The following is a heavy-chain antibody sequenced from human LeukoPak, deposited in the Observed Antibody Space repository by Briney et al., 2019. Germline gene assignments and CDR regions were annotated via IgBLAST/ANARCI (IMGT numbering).Heavy chain of an antibody. CDR2: IYSGGST. V-gene: IGHV3-66*01. CDR1: GFTVSNNY. J-gene: IGHJ4*02. CDR3: ARGFPDYDSSGYHFDN. Sequence: GGSVRLSCAASGFTVSNNYMSWVRQAPGKGLEWVSVIYSGGSTYYADSVKGRFTISRDNSKNTLYLQMNSLRAEDTAVYYCARGFPDYDSSGYHFDNRVWGTGITVSS. D-gene: IGHD3-22*01.